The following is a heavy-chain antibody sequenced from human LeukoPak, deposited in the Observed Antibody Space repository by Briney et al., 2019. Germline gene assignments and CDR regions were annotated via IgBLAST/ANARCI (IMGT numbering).Heavy chain of an antibody. CDR3: ASSQYYDFWSGYPRPLFDY. D-gene: IGHD3-3*01. Sequence: SETLSLTCTVSGYSISSGYYWGWIRQPPGKGLEWIGSIYHSGSTYYNPSLKSRVTISVDTSKNQFSLKLSSVTAADTAVYYCASSQYYDFWSGYPRPLFDYWGQGTLVTVSS. J-gene: IGHJ4*02. CDR1: GYSISSGYY. CDR2: IYHSGST. V-gene: IGHV4-38-2*02.